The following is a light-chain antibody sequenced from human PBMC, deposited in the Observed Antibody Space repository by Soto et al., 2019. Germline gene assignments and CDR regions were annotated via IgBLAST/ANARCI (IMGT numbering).Light chain of an antibody. CDR3: QAWDSSTAV. V-gene: IGLV3-1*01. Sequence: SYELTQPPSVSVSPGQTATITCSGDKLGNKYASWYQQKPGQSPVLVIYQDAKRPSGIPERFSGSNSGNTATLTIRGTQAMDEADYYCQAWDSSTAVFGGGTKLTVL. CDR1: KLGNKY. J-gene: IGLJ2*01. CDR2: QDA.